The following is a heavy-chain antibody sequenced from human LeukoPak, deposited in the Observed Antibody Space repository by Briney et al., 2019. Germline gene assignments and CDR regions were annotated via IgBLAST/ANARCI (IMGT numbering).Heavy chain of an antibody. J-gene: IGHJ4*02. CDR1: GFTFSSYS. V-gene: IGHV3-23*01. Sequence: GGSLRLPCAASGFTFSSYSMNWVRQAPGKGLEWVAIITATGDTAYYADSVKGRFTISRDNSRNTVYMQMDSLRAEDTAIYYCAGDRNSDWYSPLDYWGQGSQVTVSP. CDR2: ITATGDTA. CDR3: AGDRNSDWYSPLDY. D-gene: IGHD6-19*01.